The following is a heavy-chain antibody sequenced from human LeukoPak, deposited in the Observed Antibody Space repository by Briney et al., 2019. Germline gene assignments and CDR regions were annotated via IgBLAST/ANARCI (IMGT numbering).Heavy chain of an antibody. CDR1: GYTFTNYG. V-gene: IGHV1-18*01. Sequence: ASVKVSCKASGYTFTNYGINWVRQAPGQGLEWMGWISDYNGKTNYAQKLQGRVTMTTDTSTSTAYLELGSLRSDDTAVYYCARDRVVAAATHFDYWGQGSLVTVSS. CDR2: ISDYNGKT. CDR3: ARDRVVAAATHFDY. J-gene: IGHJ4*02. D-gene: IGHD2-15*01.